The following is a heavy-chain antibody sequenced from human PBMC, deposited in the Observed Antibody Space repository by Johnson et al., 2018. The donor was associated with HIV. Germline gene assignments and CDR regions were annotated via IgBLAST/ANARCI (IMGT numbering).Heavy chain of an antibody. Sequence: QVQLVESGGGVVQPGGSLRLSCAASGFTFSSYGMHWVRQAPGTGLEWVSGISWNGGSAAYADSVKGRFTISRDNAKNSLYLQMNSLRAEDTAVYYCARALEVGATTANEAFDIWGQGTMVTVSS. CDR1: GFTFSSYG. V-gene: IGHV3-NL1*01. CDR2: ISWNGGSA. J-gene: IGHJ3*02. D-gene: IGHD1-26*01. CDR3: ARALEVGATTANEAFDI.